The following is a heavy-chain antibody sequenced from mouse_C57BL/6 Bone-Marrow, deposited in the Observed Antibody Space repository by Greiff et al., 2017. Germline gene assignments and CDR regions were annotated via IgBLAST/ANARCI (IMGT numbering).Heavy chain of an antibody. CDR3: ASGCFYYGSLWFAY. V-gene: IGHV1-55*01. CDR1: GYTFTSYW. Sequence: QVQLQQPGAELVKPGASVKMSCKASGYTFTSYWITWVKQRPGQGLEWIGDIYPGSGSTNYNEKFKSKATLTVDTSSSTAYMQLSSLTSEDSAVYEGASGCFYYGSLWFAYWGQGTLVTVSA. CDR2: IYPGSGST. D-gene: IGHD1-1*01. J-gene: IGHJ3*01.